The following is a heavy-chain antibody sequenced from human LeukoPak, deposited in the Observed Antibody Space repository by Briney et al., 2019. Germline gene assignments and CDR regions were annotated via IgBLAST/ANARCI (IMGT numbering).Heavy chain of an antibody. CDR2: INPNSGGT. CDR3: ARVYGSGSPWMNFDP. D-gene: IGHD3-10*01. J-gene: IGHJ5*02. V-gene: IGHV1-2*02. Sequence: ASVKVSCKVSGYTLTELSMHWVRQAPGQGLEWMGWINPNSGGTNYAQNFQGRVTMTRDTSISTAYMELRGLISDDTAVYYCARVYGSGSPWMNFDPWGQGTLVTVSS. CDR1: GYTLTELS.